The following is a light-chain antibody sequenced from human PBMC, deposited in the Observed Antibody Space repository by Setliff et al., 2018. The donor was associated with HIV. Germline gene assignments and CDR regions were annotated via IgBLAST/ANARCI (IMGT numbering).Light chain of an antibody. V-gene: IGLV2-14*01. CDR2: EVS. J-gene: IGLJ3*02. Sequence: QSALAQPASVSGSPGQSITIPCTGTSSDVGSYNYVSWYQQHPGKAPKLMIYEVSNRPSGVSNRFSGSKSGNTASLTISGLQAEDEGDYYCSSYTSSSTWVFGGGTK. CDR3: SSYTSSSTWV. CDR1: SSDVGSYNY.